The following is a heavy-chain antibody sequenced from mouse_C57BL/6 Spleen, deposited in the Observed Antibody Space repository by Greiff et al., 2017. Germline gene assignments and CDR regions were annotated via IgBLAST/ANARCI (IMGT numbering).Heavy chain of an antibody. J-gene: IGHJ4*01. CDR3: ANLLGLRRGTMDY. CDR2: LWSGGST. V-gene: IGHV2-2*01. Sequence: QVQLQQSGPGLVQPSQSLSITCTVSGFSLTSYGVHWVRQSPGKGLEWLGVLWSGGSTDSNAAFISRLSISKDNSKSQVFFKMNSLQADYTAIYYCANLLGLRRGTMDYWGQGTSVTVSS. D-gene: IGHD2-2*01. CDR1: GFSLTSYG.